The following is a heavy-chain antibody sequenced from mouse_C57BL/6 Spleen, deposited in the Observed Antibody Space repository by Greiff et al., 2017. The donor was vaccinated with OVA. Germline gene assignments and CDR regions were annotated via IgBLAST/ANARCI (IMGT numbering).Heavy chain of an antibody. CDR2: IDPETGGT. Sequence: QVQLQQSGAELVRPGASVTLSCKASGYTFTDYEMHWVKQTPVHGLEWIGAIDPETGGTAYNQKFKGKAILTADKSSSTAYMELRSLTSEDSAVYYCTRWVFGLYAMDYWGQGTSVTVSS. CDR3: TRWVFGLYAMDY. V-gene: IGHV1-15*01. J-gene: IGHJ4*01. CDR1: GYTFTDYE. D-gene: IGHD3-1*01.